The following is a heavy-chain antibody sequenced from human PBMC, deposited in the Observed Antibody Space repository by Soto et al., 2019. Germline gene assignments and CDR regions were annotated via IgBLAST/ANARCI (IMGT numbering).Heavy chain of an antibody. CDR2: IYHSGST. CDR3: ASYSGSYNWGAFGI. J-gene: IGHJ3*02. V-gene: IGHV4-4*02. CDR1: GGSISSSNW. Sequence: SETLSLTCAASGGSISSSNWWSWVRQPPGKGLEWIGEIYHSGSTNYNPSLKSRVTISVDKSKNQFSLKLSSVTAADTAVYYCASYSGSYNWGAFGIWGQGTIVTVSS. D-gene: IGHD1-26*01.